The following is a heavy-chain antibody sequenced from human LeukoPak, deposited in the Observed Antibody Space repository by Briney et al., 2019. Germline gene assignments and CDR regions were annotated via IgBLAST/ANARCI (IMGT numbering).Heavy chain of an antibody. D-gene: IGHD6-13*01. V-gene: IGHV3-11*06. CDR3: ARIRSSYYLDY. CDR1: GFIFSDYY. J-gene: IGHJ4*02. CDR2: ISGSTTYT. Sequence: GGSLRLSCAASGFIFSDYYMSWIRQAPGKGLEWVSYISGSTTYTNYADSVKGRFTISRDNAKNSLYLQMSSLRAEDTAVYFCARIRSSYYLDYWGQGTLVTVSS.